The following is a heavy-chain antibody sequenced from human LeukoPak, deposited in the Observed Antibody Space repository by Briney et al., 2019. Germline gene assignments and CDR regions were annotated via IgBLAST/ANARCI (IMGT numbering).Heavy chain of an antibody. CDR2: IYYSGST. D-gene: IGHD2-2*02. CDR3: ARHVTDIVVVPAAIGFDP. Sequence: SETLSLTCTVSGGSISSSSYYWGWIRQPPGKGLEWIGSIYYSGSTYYNPSPKSRVTISVDTSKNQFSLKLSSVTAADTAVYYCARHVTDIVVVPAAIGFDPWGQGTLVTVSS. V-gene: IGHV4-39*01. CDR1: GGSISSSSYY. J-gene: IGHJ5*02.